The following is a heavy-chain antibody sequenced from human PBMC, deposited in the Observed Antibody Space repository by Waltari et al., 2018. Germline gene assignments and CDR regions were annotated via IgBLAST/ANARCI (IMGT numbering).Heavy chain of an antibody. J-gene: IGHJ4*02. V-gene: IGHV3-30-3*01. CDR1: GFTFRRYA. Sequence: QVQLVEAGGDVVQPGGSLRLSCAASGFTFRRYAMHWGRQAPGKGLEWVAVISYDGSNKYYADSVKGRFTISRDNSKNTLYLQMNSLRAEDTAVYYCAREGAIEEEEYYFDYWGQGTLVTVSS. CDR3: AREGAIEEEEYYFDY. D-gene: IGHD3-10*01. CDR2: ISYDGSNK.